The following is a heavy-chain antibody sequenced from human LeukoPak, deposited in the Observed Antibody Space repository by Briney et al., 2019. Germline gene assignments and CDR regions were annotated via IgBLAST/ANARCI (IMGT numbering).Heavy chain of an antibody. CDR3: AKEDTLTTVYFDY. CDR1: GFTFSSYA. D-gene: IGHD4-17*01. J-gene: IGHJ4*02. CDR2: ISGSDDST. Sequence: GGSLRLSCAASGFTFSSYAMSWVRQAPGKGLEWVSAISGSDDSTYYADSVKGRFTISRDNSGNTLYLQVNSLRAEDTAVYYCAKEDTLTTVYFDYWGQGTLVTVSS. V-gene: IGHV3-23*01.